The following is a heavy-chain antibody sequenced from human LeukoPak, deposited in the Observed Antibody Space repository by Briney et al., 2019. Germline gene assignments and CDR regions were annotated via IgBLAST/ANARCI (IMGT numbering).Heavy chain of an antibody. Sequence: GGSLRLSCAASGFTFSSYAMSWVRQAPGKGLEWVSSISGSGGSTYYADSVKGRFTISRDNSKNTLYLQMNSLRAEDTAVYYCAKTRSGYSYASFDYWGQGTLATVSS. CDR2: ISGSGGST. V-gene: IGHV3-23*01. CDR3: AKTRSGYSYASFDY. CDR1: GFTFSSYA. J-gene: IGHJ4*02. D-gene: IGHD5-18*01.